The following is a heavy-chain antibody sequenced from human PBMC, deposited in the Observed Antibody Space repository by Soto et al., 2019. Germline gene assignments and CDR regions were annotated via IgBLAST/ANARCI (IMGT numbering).Heavy chain of an antibody. D-gene: IGHD3-22*01. V-gene: IGHV4-61*01. CDR1: GGSVGSGSYY. CDR3: ARERDYYDSSGYYSMDY. J-gene: IGHJ4*02. CDR2: IYYSGST. Sequence: PSETLSLTCTVSGGSVGSGSYYWSWIRQPPGKGLEWIGYIYYSGSTNYNPSLKSRVTMSVDTSKNQFSLKLSAVTAADTAVYYCARERDYYDSSGYYSMDYWGQGTLVTVSS.